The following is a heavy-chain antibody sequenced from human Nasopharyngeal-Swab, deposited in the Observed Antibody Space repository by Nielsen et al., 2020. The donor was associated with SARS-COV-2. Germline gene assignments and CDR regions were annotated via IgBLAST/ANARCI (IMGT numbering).Heavy chain of an antibody. CDR2: ISGSGGST. J-gene: IGHJ4*02. V-gene: IGHV3-23*01. Sequence: GESLKISCAASGFTSSSYAMSWVRQAPGKGLEWVSAISGSGGSTYYADSVKGRFTISRDNSKNTLYLQMNSLRAEDTAVYYCAKDSFSGYYYGVGTFDYWGQGTLVTVSS. CDR1: GFTSSSYA. CDR3: AKDSFSGYYYGVGTFDY. D-gene: IGHD3-22*01.